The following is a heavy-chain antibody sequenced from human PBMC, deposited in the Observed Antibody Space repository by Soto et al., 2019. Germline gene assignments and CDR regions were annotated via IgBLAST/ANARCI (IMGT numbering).Heavy chain of an antibody. V-gene: IGHV1-18*01. Sequence: ASVKVSCKASGYTFTSYGISWVRQAPGQGLEWMGWISAYNGNTNYAQKLQGRVTMTTDTSTSTAYMELRSLRSDDTAVYYCAMYYYASSIPVVLAFDIWGQGKMFTLSS. CDR2: ISAYNGNT. D-gene: IGHD3-22*01. CDR1: GYTFTSYG. J-gene: IGHJ3*02. CDR3: AMYYYASSIPVVLAFDI.